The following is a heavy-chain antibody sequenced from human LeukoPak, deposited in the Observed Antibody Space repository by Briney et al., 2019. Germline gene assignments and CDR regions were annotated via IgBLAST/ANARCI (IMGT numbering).Heavy chain of an antibody. CDR2: IYPSGST. CDR3: ARDRGPTVLRGAFDI. J-gene: IGHJ3*02. D-gene: IGHD4-23*01. CDR1: GDSISSYY. V-gene: IGHV4-4*07. Sequence: AETLSLTCSVWGDSISSYYWRWLREPAGKGLEGIGRIYPSGSTNYHPSLKSRVTMSVDTSKNQFSLKLSSVTAADTAVYYCARDRGPTVLRGAFDIWGQGTMVTVSS.